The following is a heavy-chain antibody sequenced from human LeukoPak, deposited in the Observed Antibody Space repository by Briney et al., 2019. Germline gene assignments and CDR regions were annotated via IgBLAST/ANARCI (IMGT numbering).Heavy chain of an antibody. CDR2: IYTSGNT. CDR3: ARNSGDY. CDR1: GGSISDFY. D-gene: IGHD4-23*01. J-gene: IGHJ4*02. V-gene: IGHV4-4*07. Sequence: PSETLSLTCSVSGGSISDFYWSWIRQPAGKGLEWIGRIYTSGNTNYNPSLKSRVTMSLDASKNQFSLKLSSVTVADTAVYYCARNSGDYWGQGTLVTVSS.